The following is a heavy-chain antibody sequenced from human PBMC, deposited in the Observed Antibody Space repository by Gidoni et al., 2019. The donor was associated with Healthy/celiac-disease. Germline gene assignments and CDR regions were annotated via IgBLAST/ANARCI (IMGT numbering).Heavy chain of an antibody. V-gene: IGHV3-23*01. J-gene: IGHJ6*02. CDR3: AVGPASRFYYYYGMDV. CDR2: ISGSGGSP. Sequence: EVQLLESGGGLVQPGGSLRRSCAASGVTFSSYAMSWVRQAPGKGLEWVSAISGSGGSPSYADSVKARFTISRDNSKNTLYLQMNSLRAEDTAVYYCAVGPASRFYYYYGMDVWGQGTTVPVSS. CDR1: GVTFSSYA.